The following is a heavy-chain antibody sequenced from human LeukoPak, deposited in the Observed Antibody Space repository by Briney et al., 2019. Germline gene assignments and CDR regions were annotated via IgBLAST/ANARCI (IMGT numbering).Heavy chain of an antibody. J-gene: IGHJ4*02. D-gene: IGHD6-13*01. CDR2: ISSSGSTI. CDR3: ARVGQEGYSSSWLLNSVYFDY. V-gene: IGHV3-11*01. Sequence: PGGSLRLSCAASGFTFSDYYMSWIRQAPGKGLEWVSYISSSGSTIYYADSVKGRFTISRDNAKNSLYLQMNSLRAEDTAVYYCARVGQEGYSSSWLLNSVYFDYWGQGTLVTVSS. CDR1: GFTFSDYY.